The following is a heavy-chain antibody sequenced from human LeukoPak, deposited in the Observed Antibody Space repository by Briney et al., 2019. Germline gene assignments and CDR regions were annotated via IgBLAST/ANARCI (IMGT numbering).Heavy chain of an antibody. V-gene: IGHV3-48*04. D-gene: IGHD3-16*02. J-gene: IGHJ4*02. CDR3: ARGVGRLGELSLYQSH. Sequence: GGSLRLSCAASGLTFSTYGMSWVRQAPGKGLEWVSVISSSGSTIYYADSVKGRFTISRDNAKNSLYLQMNSLRAEDTAVYYCARGVGRLGELSLYQSHWGQGTLVTVSS. CDR1: GLTFSTYG. CDR2: ISSSGSTI.